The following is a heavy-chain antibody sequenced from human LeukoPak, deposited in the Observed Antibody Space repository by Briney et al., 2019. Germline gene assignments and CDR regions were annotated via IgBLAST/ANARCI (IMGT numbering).Heavy chain of an antibody. J-gene: IGHJ4*02. V-gene: IGHV4-4*07. CDR3: ASGLQFRILDY. CDR2: IYTSGST. D-gene: IGHD5-24*01. Sequence: SETLSLTCTVSGGSISNYYWNWIRQPAGKGLEWIGRIYTSGSTNYNPSLKSRVTMSEDTSKNQISLKLSSVTAADTAVYYCASGLQFRILDYWGQGTLVTVSS. CDR1: GGSISNYY.